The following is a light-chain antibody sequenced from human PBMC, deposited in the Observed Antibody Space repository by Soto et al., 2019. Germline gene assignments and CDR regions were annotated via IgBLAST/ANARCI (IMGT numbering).Light chain of an antibody. V-gene: IGLV2-8*01. J-gene: IGLJ2*01. CDR2: EVT. CDR1: GSDIAVYDF. Sequence: QSALTQPPSASGSPGQSVTISCAGSGSDIAVYDFVSWYQQHPVTAPKLIIYEVTKRPSGVPDRFSGSKSASTASLTVSGLQAEDEADYYCISYAGSNTLVFGGGTKLTVL. CDR3: ISYAGSNTLV.